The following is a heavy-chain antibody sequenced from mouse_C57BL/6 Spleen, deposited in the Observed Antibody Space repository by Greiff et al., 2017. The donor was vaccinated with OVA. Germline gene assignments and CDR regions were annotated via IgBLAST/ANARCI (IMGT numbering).Heavy chain of an antibody. J-gene: IGHJ4*01. D-gene: IGHD3-2*02. CDR2: ISYDGSN. CDR3: ARVPYQGYAMDY. CDR1: GYSITSGYY. V-gene: IGHV3-6*01. Sequence: VQLKESGPGLVKPSQSLSLTCSVTGYSITSGYYWNWIRQFPGNKLEWMGYISYDGSNNYNPSLKNRISITRDTSKNQFFLKLNSVTTEDTATYYCARVPYQGYAMDYWGQGTSVTVSS.